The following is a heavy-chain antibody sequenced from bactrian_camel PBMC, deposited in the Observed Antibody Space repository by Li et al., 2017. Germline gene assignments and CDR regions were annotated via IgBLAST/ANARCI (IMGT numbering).Heavy chain of an antibody. CDR2: VYGGGGSA. D-gene: IGHD1*01. V-gene: IGHV3S31*01. CDR1: GYTFSSYL. J-gene: IGHJ4*01. Sequence: VQLVESGGGSVEAGGALRLSCVASGYTFSSYLLGWFRQAPGKEREGVAAVYGGGGSAYYADSVKGRFTISQDDAHTLSLQMNNLKPEDTAMYYCAASTWIVYPDVDDVPDSPTGGTREPRSPSP.